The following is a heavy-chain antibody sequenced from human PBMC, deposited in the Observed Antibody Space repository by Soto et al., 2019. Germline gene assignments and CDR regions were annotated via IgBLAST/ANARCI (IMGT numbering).Heavy chain of an antibody. CDR3: ARDSVGYCSGGSCYGLDY. CDR1: GFTFSSYG. V-gene: IGHV3-33*01. CDR2: IWYDGSNK. J-gene: IGHJ4*02. Sequence: QVQLVESGGGVVQPGRSLRLSCAASGFTFSSYGMHWVRQAPGKGLEWVAVIWYDGSNKYYADSVKGRFTISRDNSKNTLYLQMNSLRAEDTAVYYCARDSVGYCSGGSCYGLDYWGQGTLVTVSS. D-gene: IGHD2-15*01.